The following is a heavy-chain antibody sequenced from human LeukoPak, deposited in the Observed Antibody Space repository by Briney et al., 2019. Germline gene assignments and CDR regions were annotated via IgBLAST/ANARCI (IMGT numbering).Heavy chain of an antibody. CDR2: IYYSGST. CDR1: GGSISSYY. Sequence: SETLFLTCTVSGGSISSYYWSWVRQPPGKGLEWIGYIYYSGSTNYNPSLKSRVTISVDTSKNQFSLKLSSVTAADTAVYYCARVKAVAGKGWFDPWGQGTLVTVSS. J-gene: IGHJ5*02. V-gene: IGHV4-59*01. CDR3: ARVKAVAGKGWFDP. D-gene: IGHD6-19*01.